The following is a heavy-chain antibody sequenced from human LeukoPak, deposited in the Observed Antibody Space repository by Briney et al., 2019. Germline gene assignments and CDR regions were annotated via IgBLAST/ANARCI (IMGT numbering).Heavy chain of an antibody. D-gene: IGHD3-16*02. CDR3: TRDYLY. V-gene: IGHV3-7*03. Sequence: GGSLRLSCAASGFSLNNYWMNWVRQAPGKGLEWVANIKQDGSEKYYVDFVKGRFTISRDNAKNSLYLQMNSLRVEDTAVYYCTRDYLYWGQGTLVTVSS. CDR2: IKQDGSEK. J-gene: IGHJ4*02. CDR1: GFSLNNYW.